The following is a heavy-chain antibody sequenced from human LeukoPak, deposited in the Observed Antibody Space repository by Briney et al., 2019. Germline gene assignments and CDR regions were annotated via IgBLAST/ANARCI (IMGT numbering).Heavy chain of an antibody. CDR3: ARQGGYSSSPDY. J-gene: IGHJ4*02. D-gene: IGHD6-13*01. CDR1: GGSISSYY. Sequence: SETLSLTCTVSGGSISSYYWNWIRQPPGKGLEWIGYIYYSGSTNYNPSLKSRVAISVDSSKNQFSLKLSSVTAADTAVYYCARQGGYSSSPDYWGQGTLVTVSS. CDR2: IYYSGST. V-gene: IGHV4-59*08.